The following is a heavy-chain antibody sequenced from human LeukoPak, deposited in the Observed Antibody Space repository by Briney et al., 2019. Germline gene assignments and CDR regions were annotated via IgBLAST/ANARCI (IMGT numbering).Heavy chain of an antibody. CDR2: ISHDESHK. CDR1: GFTFVNYA. D-gene: IGHD3-3*01. V-gene: IGHV3-30*18. Sequence: GGSLRLSCAAFGFTFVNYAMHWVRQAPGKGLEWVAVISHDESHKFYADSVKGRFTISRDNAKNTVYLQMNSLRVEDTAVYYCAKDLAILRFLEWLLALDNWGQGTLVTVSS. CDR3: AKDLAILRFLEWLLALDN. J-gene: IGHJ4*02.